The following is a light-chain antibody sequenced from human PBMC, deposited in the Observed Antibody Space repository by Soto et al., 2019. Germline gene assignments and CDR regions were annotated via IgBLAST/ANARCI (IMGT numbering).Light chain of an antibody. CDR3: QSYDSSDVV. CDR2: GNS. CDR1: SSNIGAGYD. J-gene: IGLJ2*01. Sequence: QSVLTQPPSVSGAPGQRVTISCTGSSSNIGAGYDVHWYQQLPGTAPKLLIYGNSNRPSGVPDRFSGSKSGTSASLAITGLQAEDEADYYCQSYDSSDVVFGGGTQLT. V-gene: IGLV1-40*01.